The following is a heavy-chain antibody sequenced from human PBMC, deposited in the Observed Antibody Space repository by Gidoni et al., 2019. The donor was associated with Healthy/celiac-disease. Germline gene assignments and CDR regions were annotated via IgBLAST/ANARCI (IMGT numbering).Heavy chain of an antibody. CDR3: ARSVDTAMVKVDY. J-gene: IGHJ4*02. V-gene: IGHV3-30-3*01. CDR2: ISYDGSNK. CDR1: GFTFSSYA. Sequence: QVQLVASGGGVVQPGRSLRLSCAASGFTFSSYAMHWVRQAPGKGLEWVAVISYDGSNKYYADSVKGRFTISRDNSKNTLYLQMNSLRAEDTAVYYCARSVDTAMVKVDYWGQGTLVTVSS. D-gene: IGHD5-18*01.